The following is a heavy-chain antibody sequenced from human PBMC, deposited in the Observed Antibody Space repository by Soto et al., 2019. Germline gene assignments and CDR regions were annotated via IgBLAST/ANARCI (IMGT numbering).Heavy chain of an antibody. CDR3: ASPRQGNYDFLSGYYALDY. V-gene: IGHV4-34*01. D-gene: IGHD3-3*01. J-gene: IGHJ4*02. Sequence: SETLSLTCAVYAGSFSHYYWNWIRQSPGKGLEWIGKIKHSGSSNYNPSLRSRVSISVDMSKNQFSLRLTSVTAADTAVYYCASPRQGNYDFLSGYYALDYWSQGTLVTVSS. CDR1: AGSFSHYY. CDR2: IKHSGSS.